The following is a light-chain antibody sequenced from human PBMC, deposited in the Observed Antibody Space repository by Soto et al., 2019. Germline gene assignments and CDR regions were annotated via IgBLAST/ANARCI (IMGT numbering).Light chain of an antibody. CDR3: QQYTNWPKT. V-gene: IGKV3D-15*01. CDR2: AAS. J-gene: IGKJ1*01. CDR1: QSISNS. Sequence: EIVLTQSPATLSLSPGERATLSCRASQSISNSLAWYQQKPGQAPRLLIYAASTRATGIPARFSGSGSGTEFTLTISSLQSEDFAVYYCQQYTNWPKTFGQGTKVDIK.